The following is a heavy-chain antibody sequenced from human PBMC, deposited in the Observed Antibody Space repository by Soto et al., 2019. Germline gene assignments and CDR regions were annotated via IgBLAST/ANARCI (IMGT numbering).Heavy chain of an antibody. V-gene: IGHV3-33*01. CDR1: GFTFSSYG. CDR2: IWYDGSNK. J-gene: IGHJ6*02. Sequence: PGGSLRLSCAASGFTFSSYGMHWVRQAPGKGLEWVAVIWYDGSNKYYADSVKGRFTISRDNSKNTLYLQMNSLRAEDTAVYYCARDNCSSTSCYTGLYGMDVWGQGTTVTV. CDR3: ARDNCSSTSCYTGLYGMDV. D-gene: IGHD2-2*02.